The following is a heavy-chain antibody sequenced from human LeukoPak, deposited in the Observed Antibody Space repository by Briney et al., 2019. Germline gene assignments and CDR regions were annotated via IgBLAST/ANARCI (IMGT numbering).Heavy chain of an antibody. V-gene: IGHV3-21*01. CDR2: ISSSSSYI. CDR3: ARERYTSYYMDV. J-gene: IGHJ6*03. D-gene: IGHD3-9*01. Sequence: PGGSLRLSCAASGFTFSSYEMNWVRQAPGKGLEWVSSISSSSSYIYYADSVRGRFTISRDNAKNSLYLQMNSLRAEDTAVYYCARERYTSYYMDVWGKGTTVTISS. CDR1: GFTFSSYE.